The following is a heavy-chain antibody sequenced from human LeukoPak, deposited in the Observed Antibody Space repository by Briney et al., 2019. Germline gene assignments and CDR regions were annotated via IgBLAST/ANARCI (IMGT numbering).Heavy chain of an antibody. Sequence: GGSLRLSCAASGFTFSTYSMNWVRQAPGKGLEWVSYISSGSSTIYYADSVKGRFTISRDNAENSLYLQMNSLRDEDTAVYYCARHNPSMVRGVMGLDYWGQGTLVTVSS. J-gene: IGHJ4*02. D-gene: IGHD3-10*01. CDR2: ISSGSSTI. V-gene: IGHV3-48*02. CDR3: ARHNPSMVRGVMGLDY. CDR1: GFTFSTYS.